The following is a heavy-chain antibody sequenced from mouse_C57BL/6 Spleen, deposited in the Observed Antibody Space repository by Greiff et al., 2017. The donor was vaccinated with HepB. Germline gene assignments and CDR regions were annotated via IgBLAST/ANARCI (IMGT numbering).Heavy chain of an antibody. CDR3: ARGVYYYFDY. CDR2: INPSTGGT. D-gene: IGHD1-1*01. CDR1: GYSFTGYY. Sequence: EVQGVESGPELVKPGASVKISCKASGYSFTGYYMNWVKQSPEKSLEWIGEINPSTGGTTYNQKFKAKATLTVDKSSSTAYMQLKSLTSEDSAVYYCARGVYYYFDYWGQGTTLTVSS. J-gene: IGHJ2*01. V-gene: IGHV1-42*01.